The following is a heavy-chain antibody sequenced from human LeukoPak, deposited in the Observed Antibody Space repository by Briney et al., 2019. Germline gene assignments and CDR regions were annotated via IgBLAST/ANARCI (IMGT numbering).Heavy chain of an antibody. CDR3: APDEGGDYVGLDY. V-gene: IGHV3-23*01. CDR1: GFTFSSFA. J-gene: IGHJ4*02. CDR2: VSVSGDIS. D-gene: IGHD4-17*01. Sequence: PGGSLRLSCAASGFTFSSFAMSWVRQAPEKGLEWVSAVSVSGDISYYADSVKGRFTISRDNSKNTLYLQMSSLQTEDTAVYYCAPDEGGDYVGLDYWGQGTLVTVSS.